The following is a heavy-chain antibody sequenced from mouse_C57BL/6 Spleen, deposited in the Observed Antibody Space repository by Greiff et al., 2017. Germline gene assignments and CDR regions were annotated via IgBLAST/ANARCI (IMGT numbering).Heavy chain of an antibody. J-gene: IGHJ2*01. D-gene: IGHD1-1*01. CDR1: GYTFTDYY. CDR2: IYPGSGNT. CDR3: ARDYYGGFDY. Sequence: QVQLKESGAELVRPGASVKLSCKASGYTFTDYYINWVKQRPGQGLEWIARIYPGSGNTYYNEKFKGKATLTAEKSSSTAYMQLSSLTSEDSAVYFCARDYYGGFDYWGQGTTRTVSS. V-gene: IGHV1-76*01.